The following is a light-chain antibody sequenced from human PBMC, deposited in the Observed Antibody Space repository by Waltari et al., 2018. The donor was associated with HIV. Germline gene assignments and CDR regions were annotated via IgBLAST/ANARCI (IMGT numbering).Light chain of an antibody. CDR3: QVWDSSSDHPGVV. J-gene: IGLJ2*01. CDR1: NIGSKS. V-gene: IGLV3-21*02. CDR2: DDS. Sequence: SYVLTQPPSVSVAPGQTARITCGGNNIGSKSVHWYQEKPGQAPVLVVYDDSDRPSGTPVRFSGSNSGKTATLTISRVEAGDEADYYCQVWDSSSDHPGVVFGGGTKLTVL.